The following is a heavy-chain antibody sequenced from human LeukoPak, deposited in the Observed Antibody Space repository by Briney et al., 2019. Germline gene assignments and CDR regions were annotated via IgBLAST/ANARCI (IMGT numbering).Heavy chain of an antibody. D-gene: IGHD4-23*01. Sequence: GASVKVSCKASGHTFANYGIIWVRQAAGQGPEWMGWISGYNGNTKYPQNLQGRVTMTTDTSTNTAYMELRSLMSDDTAVYYCARDYGGNSHAYFDYWGQGTLVTVSS. CDR1: GHTFANYG. V-gene: IGHV1-18*01. CDR3: ARDYGGNSHAYFDY. J-gene: IGHJ4*02. CDR2: ISGYNGNT.